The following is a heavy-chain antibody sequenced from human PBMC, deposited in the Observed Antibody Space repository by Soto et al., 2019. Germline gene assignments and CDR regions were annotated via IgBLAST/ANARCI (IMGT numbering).Heavy chain of an antibody. CDR3: AREKLRDSSGYYGPTRSYACDV. D-gene: IGHD3-22*01. V-gene: IGHV4-31*11. CDR2: IYYSGST. J-gene: IGHJ3*01. CDR1: GGSISSGGYY. Sequence: SETLSLTCAVSGGSISSGGYYWNWIRQHPGKGLEWIGYIYYSGSTYYNPSLKSRVTISVDTSKNQFSLKLSSVTAADTAVYYCAREKLRDSSGYYGPTRSYACDVWGQGTMFT.